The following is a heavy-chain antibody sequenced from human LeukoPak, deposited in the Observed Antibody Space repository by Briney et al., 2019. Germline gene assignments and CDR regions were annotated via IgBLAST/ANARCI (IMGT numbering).Heavy chain of an antibody. CDR2: IYYSGST. CDR3: ARVLGSSGYPYYFDY. J-gene: IGHJ4*02. V-gene: IGHV4-31*03. Sequence: SQTLSLTCTVSGGSINYGGSYWSWIRQHPGKGLEWIGYIYYSGSTYYNPSLKSRVTISVDTSKHQFSLKLSSVTAADTAVYYCARVLGSSGYPYYFDYWGQGTLVTVSS. D-gene: IGHD3-22*01. CDR1: GGSINYGGSY.